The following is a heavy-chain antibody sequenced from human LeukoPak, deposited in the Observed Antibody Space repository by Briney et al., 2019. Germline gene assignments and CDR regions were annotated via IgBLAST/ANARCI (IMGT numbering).Heavy chain of an antibody. V-gene: IGHV3-23*01. D-gene: IGHD3-10*01. CDR2: ISGSGDST. CDR1: GFTFSSYA. J-gene: IGHJ4*02. CDR3: AKDLWFGEPQPFDY. Sequence: PGGSLRLSCAASGFTFSSYAMSWVRQAPGKGLEWVSAISGSGDSTYYADSVKGRFTIPRDNSKNTLYLQMNSLRAEDTAVYYCAKDLWFGEPQPFDYWGQGTLVTVSS.